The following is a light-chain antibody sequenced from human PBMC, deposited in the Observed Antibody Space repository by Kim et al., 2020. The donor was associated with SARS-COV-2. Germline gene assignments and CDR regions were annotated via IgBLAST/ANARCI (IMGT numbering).Light chain of an antibody. Sequence: GDRVTITCRASENIGTWLAWYQQKPGRAPSLLIYLASTLESGDPSRFSGTGSGTEFSLSITSLQPDDFATYYCQHYSRFPYTFGQGTKLEIK. CDR2: LAS. J-gene: IGKJ2*01. V-gene: IGKV1-5*03. CDR1: ENIGTW. CDR3: QHYSRFPYT.